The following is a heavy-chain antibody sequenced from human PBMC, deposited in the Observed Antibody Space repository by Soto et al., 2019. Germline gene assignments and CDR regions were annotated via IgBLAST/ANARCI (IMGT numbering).Heavy chain of an antibody. V-gene: IGHV3-21*01. CDR3: AREPSVVVPADV. CDR1: GFTFSSYS. J-gene: IGHJ6*02. CDR2: ISSTSTYI. Sequence: EVQLVESGGGLVQPGGSLRLSCAASGFTFSSYSMNWVRQAPGKGLEWVSSISSTSTYIYYADSVKGRFTLSRDNAKKALYLQMNSLRAEDTAVYYGAREPSVVVPADVWGQGTTVTVSS. D-gene: IGHD2-2*01.